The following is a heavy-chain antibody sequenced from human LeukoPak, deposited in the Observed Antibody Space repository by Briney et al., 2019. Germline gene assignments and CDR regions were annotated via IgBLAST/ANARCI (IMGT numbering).Heavy chain of an antibody. CDR1: GFTFTSYA. J-gene: IGHJ6*03. CDR2: ITGSGGGT. CDR3: AKMDDPTNYYMDV. V-gene: IGHV3-23*01. D-gene: IGHD5-24*01. Sequence: GSLRLSCAASGFTFTSYAMSWVRQAPGKGLEWVSAITGSGGGTNYADSVKGRFTISRDNSKNTLYLQMNSLRAEDTAVYYCAKMDDPTNYYMDVWGKGTTVTVSS.